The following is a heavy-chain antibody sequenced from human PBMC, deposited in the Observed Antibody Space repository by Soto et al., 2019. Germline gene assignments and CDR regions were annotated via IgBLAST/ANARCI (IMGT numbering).Heavy chain of an antibody. CDR2: ISTRGTYT. D-gene: IGHD6-19*01. J-gene: IGHJ6*02. CDR3: ARDFTVAAWTVNYYYGMDV. CDR1: GFTFSDYY. Sequence: GGSLRLSCAASGFTFSDYYMSWIRQAPGKGLEWVSYISTRGTYTNYADSVKGRFTISRDNSKNTLYLQMNSLRAEDTAVYYCARDFTVAAWTVNYYYGMDVWGQGTTVTVSS. V-gene: IGHV3-11*06.